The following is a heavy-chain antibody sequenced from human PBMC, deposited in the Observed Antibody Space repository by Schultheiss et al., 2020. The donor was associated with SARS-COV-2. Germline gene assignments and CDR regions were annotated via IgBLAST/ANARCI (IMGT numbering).Heavy chain of an antibody. Sequence: ASVKVSCKASGYTFTGYYMHWVRQAPGQGLEWMGWISPNSGGTNYAQKFQGWVTMTRDTSISTAYMELSRLRSDDTAVYYCARALAARQYYYYGMDVWGQGTTVTVSS. V-gene: IGHV1-2*04. D-gene: IGHD6-6*01. CDR1: GYTFTGYY. CDR3: ARALAARQYYYYGMDV. J-gene: IGHJ6*02. CDR2: ISPNSGGT.